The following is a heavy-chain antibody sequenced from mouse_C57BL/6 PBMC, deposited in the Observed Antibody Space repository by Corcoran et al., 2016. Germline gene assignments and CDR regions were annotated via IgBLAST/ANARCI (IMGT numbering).Heavy chain of an antibody. CDR2: INPYNGGT. Sequence: EVQLQQSGPVLVKPGASVKMSCKASGYTFTDYYMNWVKQSHGKSLEWIGVINPYNGGTSYNQKFKGKATLTVDKSSSTAYMELNSLTSEDSAVYYCARNYGSSLFDYWGQGTTLTVSS. J-gene: IGHJ2*01. CDR3: ARNYGSSLFDY. CDR1: GYTFTDYY. V-gene: IGHV1-19*01. D-gene: IGHD1-1*01.